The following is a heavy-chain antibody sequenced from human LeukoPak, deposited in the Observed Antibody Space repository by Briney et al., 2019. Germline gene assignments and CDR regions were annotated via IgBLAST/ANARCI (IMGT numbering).Heavy chain of an antibody. Sequence: GGSLRLSCAASGFTFSSYSMNWVRQAPGKGLEWVSSISSSSSYIYYADPVKGRFTISRDNAKNSLYRQMNSLRAEDTAVYYCARGESGSYYVFDYWGQGTLVTVSS. D-gene: IGHD1-26*01. CDR3: ARGESGSYYVFDY. CDR1: GFTFSSYS. J-gene: IGHJ4*02. V-gene: IGHV3-21*01. CDR2: ISSSSSYI.